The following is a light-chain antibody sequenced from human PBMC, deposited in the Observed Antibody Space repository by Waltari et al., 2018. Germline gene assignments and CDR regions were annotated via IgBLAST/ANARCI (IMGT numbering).Light chain of an antibody. CDR1: SSDFGWYYH. CDR3: CSYAGSYTLV. Sequence: QSALTQPRSVSGSPGKSVTISCTGTSSDFGWYYHVPWYQQHPGKAPKLMIYDVSKRPSGVPDRFSGSKSGNTASLTISGLQAEDEADYYCCSYAGSYTLVFGGGTKLTVL. V-gene: IGLV2-11*02. J-gene: IGLJ2*01. CDR2: DVS.